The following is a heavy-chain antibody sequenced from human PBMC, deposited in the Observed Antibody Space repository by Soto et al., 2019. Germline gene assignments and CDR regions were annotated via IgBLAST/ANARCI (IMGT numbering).Heavy chain of an antibody. V-gene: IGHV1-69*13. CDR1: VCTFSSYS. J-gene: IGHJ4*02. Sequence: ASVKVTYKDSVCTFSSYSISWVRQAPGQGLERMGGIIPIFGTANYAQKFQGRVTITADESSSTAYMELSSLRSEVTAVYYCARDENHGGYLDYWGQGTLVTVSS. CDR3: ARDENHGGYLDY. D-gene: IGHD4-17*01. CDR2: IIPIFGTA.